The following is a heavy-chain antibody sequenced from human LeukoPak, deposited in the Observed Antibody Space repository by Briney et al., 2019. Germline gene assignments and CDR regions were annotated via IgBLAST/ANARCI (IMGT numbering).Heavy chain of an antibody. CDR3: ARTQYDFWSGYTSDY. CDR2: IKQDGSEK. D-gene: IGHD3-3*01. CDR1: GFTFSDHY. J-gene: IGHJ4*02. Sequence: GGSLRLSCAASGFTFSDHYMDWVRQAPGKGLEWVANIKQDGSEKYYVDSVKGRFTISRDNAKNSLYLQMNSLRAEDTAVYYCARTQYDFWSGYTSDYWGQGTLVTVSS. V-gene: IGHV3-7*01.